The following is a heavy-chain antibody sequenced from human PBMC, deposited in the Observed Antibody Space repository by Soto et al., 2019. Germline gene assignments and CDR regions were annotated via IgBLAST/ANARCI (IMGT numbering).Heavy chain of an antibody. D-gene: IGHD2-2*01. Sequence: GSLRLSCSASGFTFSSYAMHWVRQAPGKGLEYVSAISSNGGSTYYADSVKGRFTISRDNSKSTLYLQMSSLRAEDTAVYYCVKEGSTSWPFDYWGQGTLVTVSS. CDR2: ISSNGGST. V-gene: IGHV3-64D*06. J-gene: IGHJ4*02. CDR1: GFTFSSYA. CDR3: VKEGSTSWPFDY.